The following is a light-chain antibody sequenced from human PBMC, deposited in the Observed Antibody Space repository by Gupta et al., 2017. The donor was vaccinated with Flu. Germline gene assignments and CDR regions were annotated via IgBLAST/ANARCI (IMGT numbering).Light chain of an antibody. V-gene: IGKV3-20*01. CDR3: QQYGSSPWT. Sequence: ERASLSCRASRSVSSSYLAGYQQKPGQAPRILSYGASSRATGIPDRFSGSGSGKDVTRTISRLEPEDFGVYYCQQYGSSPWTFGQGTKVEIK. CDR1: RSVSSSY. CDR2: GAS. J-gene: IGKJ1*01.